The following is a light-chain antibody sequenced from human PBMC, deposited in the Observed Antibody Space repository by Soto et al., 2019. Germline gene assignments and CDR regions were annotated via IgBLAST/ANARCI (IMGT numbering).Light chain of an antibody. Sequence: DIVLRQSPGTLSLSPGERATLSFRASQSVSSNYLAWYQQKPGQAPRLLLYGASTRATGIPVRFSGSGFGTEFTLTISSLEPEDFAVYYCQQRSNWPPITFGQGTRLEI. CDR3: QQRSNWPPIT. J-gene: IGKJ5*01. CDR2: GAS. CDR1: QSVSSNY. V-gene: IGKV3D-20*02.